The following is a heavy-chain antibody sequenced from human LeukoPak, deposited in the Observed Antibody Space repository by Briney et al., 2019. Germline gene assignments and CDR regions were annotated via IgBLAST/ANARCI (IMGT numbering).Heavy chain of an antibody. V-gene: IGHV4-59*01. CDR1: GGSMSSYY. Sequence: PSETLSLTCTVSGGSMSSYYWIWIRQPPGKGLEWIGYIYYSGTTSYNPSLKSRVTISVDTSKNQFSLKLNSVTAADAAVYYCARSTGYGSGSYHFDYWGQGTLVTVSS. CDR3: ARSTGYGSGSYHFDY. CDR2: IYYSGTT. D-gene: IGHD3-10*01. J-gene: IGHJ4*02.